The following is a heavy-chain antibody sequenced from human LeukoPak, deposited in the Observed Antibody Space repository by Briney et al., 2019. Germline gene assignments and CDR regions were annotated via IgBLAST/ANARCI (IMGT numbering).Heavy chain of an antibody. CDR3: ARVHYCSSTSCYYFDY. Sequence: SETLSLTCTVSGGSISSGDYFWSWIRQPPGKGLEWIGYIYYSGSTYYNPSLKSRVTISVDTSKSQFSLKLSSVTAADTAVYYCARVHYCSSTSCYYFDYWGQGTLVTVSS. D-gene: IGHD2-2*01. J-gene: IGHJ4*02. CDR2: IYYSGST. CDR1: GGSISSGDYF. V-gene: IGHV4-30-4*08.